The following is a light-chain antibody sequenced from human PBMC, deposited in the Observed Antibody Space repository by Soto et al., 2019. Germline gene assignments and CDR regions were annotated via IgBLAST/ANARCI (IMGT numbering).Light chain of an antibody. Sequence: IQITQSPSSLSASVGDRVTITCRASQSISSYLNWYQQKPGKAPKLLIYAESTLQSGVPSRLSGSGSGTDFTLTITSLQPDDFATYYCQKSYSTPWTCGQGTKVDIK. V-gene: IGKV1-39*01. J-gene: IGKJ1*01. CDR3: QKSYSTPWT. CDR1: QSISSY. CDR2: AES.